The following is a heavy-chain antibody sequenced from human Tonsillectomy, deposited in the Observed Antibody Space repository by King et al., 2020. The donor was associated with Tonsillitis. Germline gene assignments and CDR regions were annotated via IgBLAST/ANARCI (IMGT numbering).Heavy chain of an antibody. CDR2: ISYDGSNK. J-gene: IGHJ4*02. Sequence: VQLVESGGGVVQPGRSLRLSCAASGFTFSSYGMHWVRQAPGKGLEWVAVISYDGSNKYYADSVKGRFTISRDNSKNTLYLQMNSLRAEDTAVYYCANDYGDYWGQGTLVTVSS. V-gene: IGHV3-30*18. CDR3: ANDYGDY. CDR1: GFTFSSYG. D-gene: IGHD4-17*01.